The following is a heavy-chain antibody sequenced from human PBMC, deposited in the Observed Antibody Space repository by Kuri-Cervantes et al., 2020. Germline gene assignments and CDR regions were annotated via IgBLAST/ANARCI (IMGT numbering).Heavy chain of an antibody. Sequence: ASVKVSCKASGYTFTSYDINWVRQATGQGLEWMGWMNPNSGNTGYAQKFQGRVTMTRNTSISTAYMELSRLRSDDTAVYYCARDLVAAAFPFYYYYYGMDVWGQGTTVTVSS. V-gene: IGHV1-8*01. CDR1: GYTFTSYD. J-gene: IGHJ6*02. CDR2: MNPNSGNT. CDR3: ARDLVAAAFPFYYYYYGMDV. D-gene: IGHD1-26*01.